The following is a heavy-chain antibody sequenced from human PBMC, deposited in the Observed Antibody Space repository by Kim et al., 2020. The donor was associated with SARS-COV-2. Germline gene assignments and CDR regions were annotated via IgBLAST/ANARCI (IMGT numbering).Heavy chain of an antibody. J-gene: IGHJ4*02. Sequence: GGSLRLSCAASGFTFSSYGMHWVRQAPGKGLEWVAVISYDGSNKYYADSVKGRFTISRDNSKNTLYLQMNSLRAEDTAVYYCAKDSRRGVVIMGLFDYWGQGTLVTVSS. CDR2: ISYDGSNK. CDR1: GFTFSSYG. V-gene: IGHV3-30*18. CDR3: AKDSRRGVVIMGLFDY. D-gene: IGHD3-3*01.